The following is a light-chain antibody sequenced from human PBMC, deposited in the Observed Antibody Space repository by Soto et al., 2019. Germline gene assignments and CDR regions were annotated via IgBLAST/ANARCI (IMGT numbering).Light chain of an antibody. Sequence: EIVLTQSPGTLSLSPGERATLSCRASQSASSSDLAWYQQRPGQAPRLLIYGVSSRATGIPDRFSGSGSGTDFTLTISRLEPEDFAVYYCQQYGSSPLTFGGGTKVDIK. CDR1: QSASSSD. V-gene: IGKV3-20*01. CDR3: QQYGSSPLT. CDR2: GVS. J-gene: IGKJ4*01.